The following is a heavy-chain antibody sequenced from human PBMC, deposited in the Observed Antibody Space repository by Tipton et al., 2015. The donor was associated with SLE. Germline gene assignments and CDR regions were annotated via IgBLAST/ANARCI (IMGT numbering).Heavy chain of an antibody. J-gene: IGHJ1*01. V-gene: IGHV4-4*02. CDR1: GGSIANNNW. Sequence: TLSLTCVVSGGSIANNNWWSWVRQPPGKGLEWIGDIYHSGHTNYNPSLKSRVTMSVDKSKNQFSLNVTSVTAADTAVYYRAKVINDWNYEWGPGTLVTVSS. CDR2: IYHSGHT. CDR3: AKVINDWNYE. D-gene: IGHD1-7*01.